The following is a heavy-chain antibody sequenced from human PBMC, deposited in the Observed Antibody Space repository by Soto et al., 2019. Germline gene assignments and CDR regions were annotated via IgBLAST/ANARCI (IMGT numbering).Heavy chain of an antibody. J-gene: IGHJ6*03. Sequence: EVKLVESGGGLVQPGGSLRLSCAASGFTFTNYWMYWVRQAPGKVLVCVSRINSDGSVSSYADSVKGRLTISRDNVKNTLYLQMNSLRAEDTAVYYCARGDCVGGTCYSLAGSFYYYMDVWGKGTTVTVFS. CDR3: ARGDCVGGTCYSLAGSFYYYMDV. V-gene: IGHV3-74*01. CDR2: INSDGSVS. D-gene: IGHD2-15*01. CDR1: GFTFTNYW.